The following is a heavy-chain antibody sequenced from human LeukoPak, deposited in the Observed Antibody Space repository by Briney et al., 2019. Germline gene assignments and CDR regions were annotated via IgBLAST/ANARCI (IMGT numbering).Heavy chain of an antibody. V-gene: IGHV1-2*02. CDR2: INPNSGGA. CDR3: ARNGRGTYDY. J-gene: IGHJ4*02. CDR1: GYTFTTYY. D-gene: IGHD3-16*01. Sequence: ASVTVSFKASGYTFTTYYFHWVRHAPGQGREWMGWINPNSGGATYAQNFQGRVTLTRDTSTSTTYMDLSRLSSDDTAVYYCARNGRGTYDYWGQGTLVTVSS.